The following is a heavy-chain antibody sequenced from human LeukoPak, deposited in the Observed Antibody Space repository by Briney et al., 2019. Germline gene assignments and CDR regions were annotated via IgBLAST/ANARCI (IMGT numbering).Heavy chain of an antibody. CDR1: GYTFTSYG. V-gene: IGHV1-18*04. CDR2: ISAYNGNT. Sequence: PGASVKVSCKASGYTFTSYGISWVRQAPGQGLEWMGWISAYNGNTNYAQKLQGRVTMTTDTSTSTAYMELRSLRSDDTAVYYCARDPRDTMVRGVIITSWLDPWGQGTLVTVSS. D-gene: IGHD3-10*01. J-gene: IGHJ5*02. CDR3: ARDPRDTMVRGVIITSWLDP.